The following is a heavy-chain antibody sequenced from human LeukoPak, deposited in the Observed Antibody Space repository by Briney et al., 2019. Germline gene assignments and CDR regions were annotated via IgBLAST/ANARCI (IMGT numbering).Heavy chain of an antibody. V-gene: IGHV4-59*01. CDR2: VDHTGST. CDR1: DDSITMYY. D-gene: IGHD3-22*01. J-gene: IGHJ4*02. Sequence: SETLSLTCSVSDDSITMYYWTWIRQPPGKGLEWIGYVDHTGSTNFNPSLKSRVTIPVDTSKNQFSLRLSSVTAADTAVYYCARVTGYIVEDYFDYWGQGTLVTVSS. CDR3: ARVTGYIVEDYFDY.